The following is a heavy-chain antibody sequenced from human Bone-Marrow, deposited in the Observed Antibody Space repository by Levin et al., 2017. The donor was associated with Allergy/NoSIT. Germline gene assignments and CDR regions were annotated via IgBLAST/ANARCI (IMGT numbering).Heavy chain of an antibody. V-gene: IGHV3-21*01. D-gene: IGHD6-6*01. CDR2: ITTSPGSI. J-gene: IGHJ3*02. CDR3: VRDALAGRKSDAFDI. Sequence: GGSLRLSCAATGFTFHRNTMNWVRQAPGKGLEWVSSITTSPGSIYYADSVKGRFTISRDNAKNALYLQMNSLSAEDTAVYYCVRDALAGRKSDAFDIWGQGTMVTVSS. CDR1: GFTFHRNT.